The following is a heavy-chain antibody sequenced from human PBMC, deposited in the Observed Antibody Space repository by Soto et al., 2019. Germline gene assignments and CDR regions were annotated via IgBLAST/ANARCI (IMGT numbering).Heavy chain of an antibody. D-gene: IGHD5-18*01. CDR3: ATESGSTYGYFDH. J-gene: IGHJ4*02. CDR2: ISNSGST. CDR1: GGSVTSDEDY. Sequence: PSETLSLTCTVSGGSVTSDEDYWTWIRQSPGKGLEWIGYISNSGSTGYKPSLKTRLSMSVDRSKKQFTLRLTSVTAAEKAVKFCATESGSTYGYFDHWGQGTQVTVSS. V-gene: IGHV4-30-4*01.